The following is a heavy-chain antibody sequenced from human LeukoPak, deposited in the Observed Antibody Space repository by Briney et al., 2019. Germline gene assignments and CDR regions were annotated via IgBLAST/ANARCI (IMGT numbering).Heavy chain of an antibody. Sequence: ASVTVSCKASGGTFSSYAISWVRQAPGQGLEWMGGIIPIFGTANYAQKFQGRVTITADESTSTAYMELSSLRSEDTAVYYCASAVFRVVGATQPPHYYYGMDVWGQGTTVTVSS. V-gene: IGHV1-69*13. CDR3: ASAVFRVVGATQPPHYYYGMDV. J-gene: IGHJ6*02. D-gene: IGHD1-26*01. CDR2: IIPIFGTA. CDR1: GGTFSSYA.